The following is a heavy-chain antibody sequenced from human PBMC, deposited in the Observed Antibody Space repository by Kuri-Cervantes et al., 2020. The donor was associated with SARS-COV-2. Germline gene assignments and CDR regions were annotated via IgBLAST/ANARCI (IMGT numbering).Heavy chain of an antibody. CDR3: ARGGYSYGDDLYYFDY. J-gene: IGHJ4*02. V-gene: IGHV3-21*01. CDR2: ISSSSSYI. D-gene: IGHD5-18*01. Sequence: GGSLRLSCAASGFTFSSYSMNWVRQAPGKGLEWVSSISSSSSYIYYADSVKGRFTISRENAKNSLYLQMNSLRAGDTAVYYCARGGYSYGDDLYYFDYWGQGTLVTVSS. CDR1: GFTFSSYS.